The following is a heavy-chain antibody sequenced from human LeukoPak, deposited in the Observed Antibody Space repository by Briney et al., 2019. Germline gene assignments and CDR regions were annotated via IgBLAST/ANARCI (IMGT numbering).Heavy chain of an antibody. CDR1: GVSISSSSYY. Sequence: KPSETLSFTCTVSGVSISSSSYYWGWIRQPPGKGLEWVGSIYYSGTTYYNPSLKSRVTISVDTSKNQFSLKLSSVTAADTAVYYCASLLTMIAWFDPWGQGTLVTVSS. V-gene: IGHV4-39*01. CDR3: ASLLTMIAWFDP. D-gene: IGHD3-22*01. CDR2: IYYSGTT. J-gene: IGHJ5*02.